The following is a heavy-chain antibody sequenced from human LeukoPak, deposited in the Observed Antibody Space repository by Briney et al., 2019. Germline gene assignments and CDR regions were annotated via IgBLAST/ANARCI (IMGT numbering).Heavy chain of an antibody. CDR1: GFTFHDYT. V-gene: IGHV3-43*01. CDR3: ARALLRPFGVVIIGYFDY. Sequence: GGSLRLSCAASGFTFHDYTLHWVRQAPGKGLEWVSLISWDGGGTYYADSVKGRFTISRDNNKNSLYLQMNSLRAEDTAVYYCARALLRPFGVVIIGYFDYWGQGTLVTVSS. CDR2: ISWDGGGT. D-gene: IGHD3-3*01. J-gene: IGHJ4*02.